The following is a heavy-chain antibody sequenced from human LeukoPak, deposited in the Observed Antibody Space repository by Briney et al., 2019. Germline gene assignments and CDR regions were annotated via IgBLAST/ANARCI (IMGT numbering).Heavy chain of an antibody. CDR2: ISGSGGST. J-gene: IGHJ4*02. D-gene: IGHD3-22*01. V-gene: IGHV3-23*01. CDR1: GFTFSSYA. CDR3: AKVRAYYYDSSGDY. Sequence: GGSLRLSCAASGFTFSSYAMSWVRQAPGKGLEWVSAISGSGGSTYYADSVKGRFTISRDNSENTLYLQMNSLRAEDTAVYYCAKVRAYYYDSSGDYWGQGTLVTVSS.